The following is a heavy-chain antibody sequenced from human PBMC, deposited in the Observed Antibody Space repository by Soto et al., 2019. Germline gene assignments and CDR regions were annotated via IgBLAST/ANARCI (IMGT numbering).Heavy chain of an antibody. V-gene: IGHV3-21*01. Sequence: PGGSLRLSCAASGFTFSSYSMNWVRQAPGKGLEWVSSISSSSSYIYYADSVKGRFTISRDNAKNSLYLQMNSLRAEDTAVYYCAGQNKLSYYYDSSGYYWNYFDYWGQGTLVTVSS. CDR2: ISSSSSYI. CDR3: AGQNKLSYYYDSSGYYWNYFDY. J-gene: IGHJ4*02. CDR1: GFTFSSYS. D-gene: IGHD3-22*01.